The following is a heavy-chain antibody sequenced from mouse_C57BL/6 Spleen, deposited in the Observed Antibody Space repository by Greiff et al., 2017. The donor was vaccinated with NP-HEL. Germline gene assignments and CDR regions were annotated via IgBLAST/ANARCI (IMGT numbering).Heavy chain of an antibody. J-gene: IGHJ2*01. V-gene: IGHV1-80*01. CDR1: GYAFSSYW. CDR2: IYPGDGDT. CDR3: AREDYYYGSSPFDY. Sequence: LVESGAELVKPGASVKISCKASGYAFSSYWMNWVKQKPGKGLEWIGQIYPGDGDTNYNGKFKGKATLTADKSSSTAYMQLSSLTSEDSAVYFCAREDYYYGSSPFDYWGQGTTLTVSS. D-gene: IGHD1-1*01.